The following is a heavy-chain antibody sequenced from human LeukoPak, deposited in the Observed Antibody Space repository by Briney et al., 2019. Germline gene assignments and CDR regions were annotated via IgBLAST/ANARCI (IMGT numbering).Heavy chain of an antibody. CDR2: TNSDGSNT. CDR3: ARDLGYSLYY. CDR1: GFTFITVW. J-gene: IGHJ4*02. D-gene: IGHD2-15*01. V-gene: IGHV3-74*01. Sequence: GGSLRLTCAASGFTFITVWMHWVRQAPGKGLVWVSLTNSDGSNTIYADSVKGRFTVSRDNAKSTLYLQMNSLRAEDTAVYYCARDLGYSLYYWGQGSLVTVSS.